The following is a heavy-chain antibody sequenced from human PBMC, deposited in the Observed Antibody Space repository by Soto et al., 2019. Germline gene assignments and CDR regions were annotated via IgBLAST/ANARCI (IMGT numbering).Heavy chain of an antibody. J-gene: IGHJ4*02. CDR3: ARDRGGALDS. CDR1: GFTFNTFA. CDR2: LSGSGSLS. Sequence: EVLLLESGGGLVQPGGSLRLSCVVSGFTFNTFAMTWVRQAPGKGLEWVSALSGSGSLSYYADSVKGRFTISRDNSKNTLYLQMNNLRVDETAVYFCARDRGGALDSWGQGTLVTVSS. V-gene: IGHV3-23*01. D-gene: IGHD2-15*01.